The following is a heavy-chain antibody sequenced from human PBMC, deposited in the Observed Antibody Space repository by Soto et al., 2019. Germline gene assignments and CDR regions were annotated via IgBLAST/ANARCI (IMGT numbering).Heavy chain of an antibody. Sequence: PGGSLRLSCAASGFTFSSYAMHWVRQAPGKGLEWVAVISYDGSNKYYADSVKGRFTISRDNSKNTLYLQMNSLRAEDTAVYYCARDLGSGYSPGHYWGQGTLVTVSS. J-gene: IGHJ4*02. CDR2: ISYDGSNK. CDR1: GFTFSSYA. D-gene: IGHD3-3*01. V-gene: IGHV3-30-3*01. CDR3: ARDLGSGYSPGHY.